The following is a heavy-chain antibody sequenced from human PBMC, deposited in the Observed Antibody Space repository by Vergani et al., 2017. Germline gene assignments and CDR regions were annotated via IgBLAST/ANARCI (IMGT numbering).Heavy chain of an antibody. V-gene: IGHV3-7*01. CDR3: ARVWRSRTNSGSYWVRFFYYYFYMAV. CDR2: IKQDGSEK. D-gene: IGHD1-26*01. J-gene: IGHJ6*03. Sequence: EVQLLESGGGLVQPGGSLRLSCAASGFTFSSYWMSWVRQAPGKGLEWVANIKQDGSEKYYVDSVKGRFTISRDNAKNSLYLQLNSLRAEDTAVYYCARVWRSRTNSGSYWVRFFYYYFYMAVWGKGTTVTVSS. CDR1: GFTFSSYW.